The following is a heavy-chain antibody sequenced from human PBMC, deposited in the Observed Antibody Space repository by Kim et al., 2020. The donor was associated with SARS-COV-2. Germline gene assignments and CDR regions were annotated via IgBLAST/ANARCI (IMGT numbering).Heavy chain of an antibody. D-gene: IGHD3-9*01. CDR2: ISTSSSYT. J-gene: IGHJ6*02. Sequence: GGSLRLSCAASGFMFSDYSMNWVRQAPGKGLEWVSSISTSSSYTYYADSVKGRFTIARDNPKNSLFLQMNSLRAEDTAVYYCARDRGTLVGDGYDVLTGSRLGHFHGLDVWGPGTTVTVSS. V-gene: IGHV3-21*01. CDR1: GFMFSDYS. CDR3: ARDRGTLVGDGYDVLTGSRLGHFHGLDV.